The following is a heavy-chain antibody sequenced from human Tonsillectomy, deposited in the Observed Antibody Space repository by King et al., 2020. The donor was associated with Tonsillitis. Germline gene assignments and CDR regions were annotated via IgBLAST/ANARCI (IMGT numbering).Heavy chain of an antibody. CDR2: IYYSGST. CDR3: ARGVYYDSSGYYGYYYYGMDV. Sequence: VQLQESGPGLVKPSETLSLTCTVSGGSVSSGSYYWGWIRQPPGKGLEWIGYIYYSGSTNYTPSLKSRVTISVDTSKNQFSLKLSSVTAADTAVYYCARGVYYDSSGYYGYYYYGMDVWGQGTTVTVSS. CDR1: GGSVSSGSYY. J-gene: IGHJ6*02. V-gene: IGHV4-61*01. D-gene: IGHD3-22*01.